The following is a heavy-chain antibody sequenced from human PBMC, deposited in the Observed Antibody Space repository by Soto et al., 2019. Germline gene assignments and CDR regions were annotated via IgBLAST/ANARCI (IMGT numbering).Heavy chain of an antibody. V-gene: IGHV5-10-1*01. D-gene: IGHD2-2*01. CDR1: GYFFTSYW. J-gene: IGHJ6*02. CDR3: ASRPHCSSTSCYDKYGMDV. CDR2: IDPSDSYT. Sequence: GESLKISCTGSGYFFTSYWLSWVRQMPGKGLEWMGRIDPSDSYTNYSPSFQGHVTISADKSISTAYLQWSSLKASDTAMYYCASRPHCSSTSCYDKYGMDVWGQGTTVTVSS.